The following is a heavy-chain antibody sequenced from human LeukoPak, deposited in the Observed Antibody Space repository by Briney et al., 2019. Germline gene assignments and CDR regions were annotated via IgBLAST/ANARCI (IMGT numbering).Heavy chain of an antibody. V-gene: IGHV4-59*12. Sequence: SETLSLTCTVSGGSISSSYWNWIRQPPGRGLEWIGDIHYSGSTNYNPSLKSRVTISVDTSKNQFSLKLSSVTAADTSVYYCARVSHSNRDGYNQQFDYWGQGTLVTVSS. D-gene: IGHD5-24*01. CDR3: ARVSHSNRDGYNQQFDY. CDR1: GGSISSSY. CDR2: IHYSGST. J-gene: IGHJ4*02.